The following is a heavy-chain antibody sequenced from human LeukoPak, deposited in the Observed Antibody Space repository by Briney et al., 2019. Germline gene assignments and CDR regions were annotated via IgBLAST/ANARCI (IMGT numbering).Heavy chain of an antibody. J-gene: IGHJ3*02. CDR2: INHSGST. CDR3: ARALIDSKLGISFDI. Sequence: SETLSLTCAVYGGSFSGYYWSWIRQPPGKGLEWIGEINHSGSTNYNPSLKSRVTISVDTSKNQFSLKLSSVTAADTAVYYCARALIDSKLGISFDIWGQGTMVTVSS. CDR1: GGSFSGYY. V-gene: IGHV4-34*01. D-gene: IGHD7-27*01.